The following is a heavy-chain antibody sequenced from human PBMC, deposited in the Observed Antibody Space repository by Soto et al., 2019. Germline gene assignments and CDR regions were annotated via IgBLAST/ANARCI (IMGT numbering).Heavy chain of an antibody. CDR2: IYHSGST. Sequence: SETLSLTCAVSGYSISSGYYWGWIRQPPGKGLEWIGSIYHSGSTYYNPSLKSRVTISVDTAKNQFSLKLSSVTAADTAVYYCARACGGDCYSAGNYFDYWGQGTLVTVSS. CDR1: GYSISSGYY. CDR3: ARACGGDCYSAGNYFDY. D-gene: IGHD2-21*02. J-gene: IGHJ4*02. V-gene: IGHV4-38-2*01.